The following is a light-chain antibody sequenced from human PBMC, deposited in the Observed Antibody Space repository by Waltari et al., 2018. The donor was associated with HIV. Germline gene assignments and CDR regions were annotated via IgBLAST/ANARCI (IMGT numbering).Light chain of an antibody. V-gene: IGKV2-28*01. CDR1: QSLLHSNGYNY. Sequence: DIILTQSPLSLSATPGEPASLSCRSNQSLLHSNGYNYLDWYLQRPGQSPRLLISLGSDRASGVPDRFSGSRSGTDFILKINKVEAEDVGVYYCMQALQTPWTFGQGTKVEIK. CDR3: MQALQTPWT. J-gene: IGKJ1*01. CDR2: LGS.